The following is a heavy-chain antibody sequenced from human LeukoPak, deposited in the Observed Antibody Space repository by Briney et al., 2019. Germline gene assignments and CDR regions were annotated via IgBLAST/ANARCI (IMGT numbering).Heavy chain of an antibody. D-gene: IGHD6-19*01. Sequence: GGSLRLSCAASGFTFSDYHMSWIRQAPGKGLEWVSYISSSGSTIYYADSVKGRFTISRDNAKNSLYLQMNSLRAEDTAVYYCARDQGSGSGWTGGMDVWGQGTTVTVSS. CDR2: ISSSGSTI. J-gene: IGHJ6*02. CDR1: GFTFSDYH. CDR3: ARDQGSGSGWTGGMDV. V-gene: IGHV3-11*01.